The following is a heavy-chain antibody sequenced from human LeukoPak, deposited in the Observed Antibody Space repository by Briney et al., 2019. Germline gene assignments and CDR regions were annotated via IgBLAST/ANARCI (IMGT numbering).Heavy chain of an antibody. Sequence: GGSLRLSCAASGFTFSSYAMSWVRQAPGKGLEWVSAISGSGGSTYYADSVKGRFTISRDSSKNTLYLQMYSLRAEDTAVYFCAKQRSEVVIAATNYWGQGTLVTVSS. V-gene: IGHV3-23*01. J-gene: IGHJ4*02. CDR1: GFTFSSYA. CDR2: ISGSGGST. D-gene: IGHD2-15*01. CDR3: AKQRSEVVIAATNY.